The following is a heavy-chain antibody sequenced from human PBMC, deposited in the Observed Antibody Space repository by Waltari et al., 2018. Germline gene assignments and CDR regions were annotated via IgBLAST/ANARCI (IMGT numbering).Heavy chain of an antibody. J-gene: IGHJ4*02. V-gene: IGHV4-4*07. CDR3: AREDMVVSSFDH. CDR2: IYTSGNT. D-gene: IGHD2-15*01. Sequence: QVQLQESGPGLVKPSETLSLTFSVSGGSISSYYLHWIRQPAGKGLEWIGRIYTSGNTNYNPSLKRRVAMSVDTSKNQFSLQLTSVTAADTAVYYCAREDMVVSSFDHWGQGTLVTVSS. CDR1: GGSISSYY.